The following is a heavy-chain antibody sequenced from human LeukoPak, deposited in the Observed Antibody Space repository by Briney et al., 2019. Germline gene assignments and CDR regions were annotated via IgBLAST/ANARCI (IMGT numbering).Heavy chain of an antibody. CDR2: INPNSGGT. V-gene: IGHV1-2*02. J-gene: IGHJ4*02. D-gene: IGHD3-22*01. CDR1: RYTFTGYY. Sequence: GASVKVSCKASRYTFTGYYIHWVRQAPGQGLEWLGWINPNSGGTNYAQKFQGRVTMTRDTSISTAYMELSRLRSDDTAVYYCARVKNYYDSSGYLYYLDYWGQGTLVTLSS. CDR3: ARVKNYYDSSGYLYYLDY.